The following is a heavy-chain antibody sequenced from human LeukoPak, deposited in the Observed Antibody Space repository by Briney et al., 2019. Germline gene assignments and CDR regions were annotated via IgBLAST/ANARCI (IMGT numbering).Heavy chain of an antibody. CDR2: IKEDGSEK. CDR3: AGEGDYYYDSSGYYYSFDY. V-gene: IGHV3-7*03. CDR1: RFTFSNYW. Sequence: GGSLRLSCGASRFTFSNYWMSWVRQAPGKGLEWVANIKEDGSEKDYVDSVKGRFTISRDNAKNPLYLQMNSLRAEDTAVYYCAGEGDYYYDSSGYYYSFDYWGQGTLVTVSS. J-gene: IGHJ4*02. D-gene: IGHD3-22*01.